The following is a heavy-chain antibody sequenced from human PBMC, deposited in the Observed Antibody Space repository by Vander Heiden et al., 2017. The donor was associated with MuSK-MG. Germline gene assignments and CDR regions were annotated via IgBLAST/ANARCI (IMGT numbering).Heavy chain of an antibody. CDR3: ARESRDGYKRTSYFDY. V-gene: IGHV4-31*01. D-gene: IGHD5-12*01. J-gene: IGHJ4*02. Sequence: QVQLQESGPGLVKPSQTLSLTCTVSGGSISSGGYYWSWIRQHPGKGLEWIGYIYYSGSTYYNPSLNSLVTISVDTSKNQFSLKLSSVTAAETAVYYCARESRDGYKRTSYFDYWGQGTLVTVYS. CDR2: IYYSGST. CDR1: GGSISSGGYY.